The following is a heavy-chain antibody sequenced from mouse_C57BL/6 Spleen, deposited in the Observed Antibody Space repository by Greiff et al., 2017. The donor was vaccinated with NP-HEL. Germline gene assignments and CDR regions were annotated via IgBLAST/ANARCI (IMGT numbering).Heavy chain of an antibody. CDR2: ISSGSSTI. CDR3: ARPLPLYAMDY. J-gene: IGHJ4*01. Sequence: EVKVVESGGGLVKPGGSLKLSCAASGFTFSDYGMHWVRQAPEKGLEWVAYISSGSSTIYYADTVKGRFTISRDNAKNTLFLQMTSLRSEDTAMYYCARPLPLYAMDYWGQGTSVTVSS. CDR1: GFTFSDYG. V-gene: IGHV5-17*01.